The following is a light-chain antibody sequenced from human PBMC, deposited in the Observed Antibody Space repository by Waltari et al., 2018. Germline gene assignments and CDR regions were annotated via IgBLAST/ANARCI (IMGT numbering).Light chain of an antibody. V-gene: IGKV1-5*01. CDR1: QNINKW. CDR2: DAS. J-gene: IGKJ1*01. Sequence: DIQMTQSPSTLSASVGDRFTVTCRASQNINKWLAWYQQKPGKAPNLLIYDASTLQSGVPSRFSGSGFGTEFTLAISSLQPEDFATYFCQHYNTYPPTFGQGTRVELK. CDR3: QHYNTYPPT.